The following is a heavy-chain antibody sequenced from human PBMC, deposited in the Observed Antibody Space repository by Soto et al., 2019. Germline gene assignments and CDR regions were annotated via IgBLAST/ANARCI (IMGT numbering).Heavy chain of an antibody. CDR2: IYYSGST. D-gene: IGHD4-17*01. V-gene: IGHV4-31*03. Sequence: SETLSLTCTVSGGSISTGGYYWSWIRQHPGKGLEWIGYIYYSGSTYYNPSLKSRLTISVDTSKNQFSLKLSSVTAADTAVYYCARDSGPYYGDYWYLDYWGQGTLVTVSS. CDR1: GGSISTGGYY. J-gene: IGHJ4*02. CDR3: ARDSGPYYGDYWYLDY.